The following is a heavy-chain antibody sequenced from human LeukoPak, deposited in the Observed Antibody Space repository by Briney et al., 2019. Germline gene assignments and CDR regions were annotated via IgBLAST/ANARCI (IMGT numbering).Heavy chain of an antibody. Sequence: SETLSLTCSVSGGSVSNYYWSWIRQPPGKGLEWIGYVYYSGSTNYNPSLKSRVTISVDTSKNQFSLKLSSVTAADTAVYYCARRTPSGYTDYWGQGTLVTVSS. CDR2: VYYSGST. J-gene: IGHJ4*02. V-gene: IGHV4-59*08. CDR3: ARRTPSGYTDY. D-gene: IGHD3-22*01. CDR1: GGSVSNYY.